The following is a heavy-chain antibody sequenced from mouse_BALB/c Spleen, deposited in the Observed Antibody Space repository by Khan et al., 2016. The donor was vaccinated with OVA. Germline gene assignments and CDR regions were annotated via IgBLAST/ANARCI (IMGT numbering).Heavy chain of an antibody. Sequence: QVQLKQSGAELAKPGASVKMSCKASGYTFVNYWILWVRQRPGQGLEWIGYINPSIAYTENNQNFKDKATLTADKSSSTAYMQLNSLTSEESAVLYLAGRFLGGALNYGGKGTTLKSSS. D-gene: IGHD3-3*01. J-gene: IGHJ2*01. CDR1: GYTFVNYW. CDR2: INPSIAYT. V-gene: IGHV1-7*01. CDR3: AGRFLGGALNY.